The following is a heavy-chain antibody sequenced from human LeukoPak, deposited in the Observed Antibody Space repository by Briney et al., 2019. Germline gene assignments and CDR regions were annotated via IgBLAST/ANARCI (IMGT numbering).Heavy chain of an antibody. V-gene: IGHV5-51*01. Sequence: GESLKISCRGSGYSFTSYWLGWVRQMPGKGVEGMGIIYPRDSDTRYSPSFQGQVTISADKSISTAYLQWSSLKASDTAMYYCARPNYYYDTSGRGYYFDYWGQGTLVTVSS. D-gene: IGHD3-22*01. CDR1: GYSFTSYW. CDR2: IYPRDSDT. J-gene: IGHJ4*02. CDR3: ARPNYYYDTSGRGYYFDY.